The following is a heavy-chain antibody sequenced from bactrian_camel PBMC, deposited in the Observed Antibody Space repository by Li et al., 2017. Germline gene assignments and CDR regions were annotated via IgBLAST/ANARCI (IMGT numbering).Heavy chain of an antibody. J-gene: IGHJ4*01. D-gene: IGHD6*01. V-gene: IGHV3S53*01. CDR3: ARVRGVVAVGFVDY. CDR2: ITNSGTT. CDR1: TSRGVIFSSCG. Sequence: QLVESGGGSVRPGGSLKLSCAASTSRGVIFSSCGMGWYRQAPGKERELVSSITNSGTTKYADSVKGRFTISQDNAEIIVYLQMNSLEPEDTAVYSCARVRGVVAVGFVDYWGQGTQVTVS.